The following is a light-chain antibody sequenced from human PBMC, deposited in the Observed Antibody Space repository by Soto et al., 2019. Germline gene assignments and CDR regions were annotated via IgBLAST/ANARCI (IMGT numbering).Light chain of an antibody. Sequence: EIVLTQSPGTLSLSPGERATLSCRASRSLSSIFLAWYQHKPGQAPRLLIYGASSRATGIPDRFSGSGSGTEFTLTISRQEPEDFAVENCHQYGDSPQAFGQGTKVEVK. CDR2: GAS. J-gene: IGKJ1*01. CDR3: HQYGDSPQA. V-gene: IGKV3-20*01. CDR1: RSLSSIF.